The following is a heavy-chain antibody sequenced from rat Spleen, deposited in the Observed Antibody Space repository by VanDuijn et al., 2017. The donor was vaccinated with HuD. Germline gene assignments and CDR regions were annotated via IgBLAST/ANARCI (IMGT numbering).Heavy chain of an antibody. D-gene: IGHD1-9*01. CDR2: ISYGDSSGHSGT. CDR3: VRHGYTRYYFDY. J-gene: IGHJ2*01. CDR1: GLTFSDYG. Sequence: EVQLVESGGGLVQPGRSLKLSCAASGLTFSDYGMAWVRQAPTKGLEWVATISYGDSSGHSGTYYRDSVRGRFTISRDDAKSTLYLQMDSLKSEDTASYYCVRHGYTRYYFDYWGQGVMVTVSS. V-gene: IGHV5-29*01.